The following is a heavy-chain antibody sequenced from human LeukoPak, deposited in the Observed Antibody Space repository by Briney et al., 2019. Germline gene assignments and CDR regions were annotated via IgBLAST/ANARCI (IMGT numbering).Heavy chain of an antibody. D-gene: IGHD5-12*01. CDR2: ISSDGGST. CDR1: GFTFNSYT. CDR3: VEPGSIQWVRYYFDY. J-gene: IGHJ4*02. Sequence: GGSLRLSCSASGFTFNSYTMHWVRQAPGKGLEYVSAISSDGGSTYYADSVKGRFTISRDNSKNTLYLQMSSLRAEDTAVYYCVEPGSIQWVRYYFDYWGQGTLVTASS. V-gene: IGHV3-64D*06.